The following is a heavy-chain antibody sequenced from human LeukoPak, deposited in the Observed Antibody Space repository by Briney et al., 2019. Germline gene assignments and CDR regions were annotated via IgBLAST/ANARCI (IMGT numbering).Heavy chain of an antibody. J-gene: IGHJ4*02. CDR2: INQDGSVK. CDR3: ARWGQTSGYYYVDN. Sequence: GGSLRLSCGASGFTLSSNWMTWVRQAPGRGLEWVASINQDGSVKYYVDSVKGRFTISRDNARNSLSLQMNSLGVEDTAVSFCARWGQTSGYYYVDNWGQGTLVTVSS. D-gene: IGHD5-12*01. V-gene: IGHV3-7*01. CDR1: GFTLSSNW.